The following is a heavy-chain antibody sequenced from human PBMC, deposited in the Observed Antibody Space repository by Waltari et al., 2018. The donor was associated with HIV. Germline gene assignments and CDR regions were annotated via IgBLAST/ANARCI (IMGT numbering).Heavy chain of an antibody. CDR2: IHPTRGSP. J-gene: IGHJ4*02. Sequence: QVQLMQSGAEVKKPGASVKVSCKASGYTFVSYYLHWVRQAPGQGVEWMGMIHPTRGSPNYAKKVQGRFIMTRDTSTNTVYMEVSSLGPEDSAVYYCVRDKGRNGYDYWGQGTLVTVSS. D-gene: IGHD5-18*01. V-gene: IGHV1-46*01. CDR3: VRDKGRNGYDY. CDR1: GYTFVSYY.